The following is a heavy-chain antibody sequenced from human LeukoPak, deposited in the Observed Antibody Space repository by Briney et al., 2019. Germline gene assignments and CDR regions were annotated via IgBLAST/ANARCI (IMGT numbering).Heavy chain of an antibody. V-gene: IGHV4-59*01. CDR3: ARDNRGQEAAILYYYGMDV. CDR1: GGSISNYY. J-gene: IGHJ6*02. CDR2: IFYSGST. Sequence: SQTLSLTCTVSGGSISNYYWSWIRQPPGKGLEWIGYIFYSGSTNYNPSLKSRVTILVDTSKNQFSLKLSSVTAADTAVYYCARDNRGQEAAILYYYGMDVWGQGTTVTVSS. D-gene: IGHD6-25*01.